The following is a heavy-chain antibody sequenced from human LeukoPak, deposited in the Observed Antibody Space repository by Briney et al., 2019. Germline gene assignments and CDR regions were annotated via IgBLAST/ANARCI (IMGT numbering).Heavy chain of an antibody. J-gene: IGHJ4*02. Sequence: GGSLRLSCAASGFTFSSYNMNWVRQAPGKGLEWVSSISSSSSYIYYADSVKGRFTISRDNAKNSLYLQMNSLRAEDTAVYYCARVAAILGVVITRIDYWGQGTLVTVSS. CDR1: GFTFSSYN. D-gene: IGHD3-3*01. CDR2: ISSSSSYI. V-gene: IGHV3-21*01. CDR3: ARVAAILGVVITRIDY.